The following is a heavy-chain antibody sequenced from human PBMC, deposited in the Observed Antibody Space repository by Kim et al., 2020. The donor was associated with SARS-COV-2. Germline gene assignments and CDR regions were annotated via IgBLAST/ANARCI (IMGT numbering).Heavy chain of an antibody. J-gene: IGHJ4*02. CDR3: AMSRERSSSFDY. V-gene: IGHV1-46*01. D-gene: IGHD6-13*01. Sequence: SYAQMYKGRVTMTRDTSTSTGYMELSSLRSEDTAVYYCAMSRERSSSFDYWGQGTLGTVSA.